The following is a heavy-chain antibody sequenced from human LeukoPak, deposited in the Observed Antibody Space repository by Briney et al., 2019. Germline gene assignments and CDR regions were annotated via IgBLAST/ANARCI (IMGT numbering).Heavy chain of an antibody. Sequence: GGSLRLSCAASEFTFSSYGMHWVRQAPGKGLEWVAVIWNDGSNKYYADSVKGRFTISRDNSKNTLYLQMSSLRAEDTAVYYCARSLSGSYFDYWGQGTLVTVSS. V-gene: IGHV3-33*01. CDR1: EFTFSSYG. CDR3: ARSLSGSYFDY. CDR2: IWNDGSNK. J-gene: IGHJ4*02. D-gene: IGHD1-26*01.